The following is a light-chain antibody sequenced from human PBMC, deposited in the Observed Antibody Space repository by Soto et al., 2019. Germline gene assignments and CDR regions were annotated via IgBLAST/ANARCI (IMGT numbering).Light chain of an antibody. CDR2: KAS. CDR3: QQYSTYPWT. J-gene: IGKJ1*01. Sequence: DIQMTQSPSTLSASVGDRVTITCRASQTISTLLAWYQQRPGKAPNLLIYKASSLERGVPSRFSGSGSGTEFTLTISSLQPDDFAPYFCQQYSTYPWTFGQGTKVEVK. V-gene: IGKV1-5*03. CDR1: QTISTL.